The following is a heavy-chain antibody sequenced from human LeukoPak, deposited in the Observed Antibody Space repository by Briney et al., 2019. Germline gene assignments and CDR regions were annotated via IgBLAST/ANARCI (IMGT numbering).Heavy chain of an antibody. D-gene: IGHD2-8*01. Sequence: ASVKVSCKASGYTFCAYGINWVRLAPGQGLEWMASINPHKGETVYAQKFQGRVTMTTDTSTSTAYMHLRSLRSDDTAIYYCARQNYGVDYNEMDVWGKGTRVTVSS. CDR2: INPHKGET. CDR3: ARQNYGVDYNEMDV. V-gene: IGHV1-18*01. CDR1: GYTFCAYG. J-gene: IGHJ6*04.